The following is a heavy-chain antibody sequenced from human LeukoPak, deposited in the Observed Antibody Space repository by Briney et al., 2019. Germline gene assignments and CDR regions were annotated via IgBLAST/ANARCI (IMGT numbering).Heavy chain of an antibody. V-gene: IGHV4-4*07. CDR3: AREIQIAAAEMFHP. D-gene: IGHD6-13*01. CDR1: GGSISSYY. J-gene: IGHJ5*02. CDR2: IYPSGST. Sequence: PSETLSLTCTVSGGSISSYYWSWIRQPAGKGLERIGRIYPSGSTNYNPSLKRRVTMSVDTSKNQFSLRLSSVTAADTAVYFCAREIQIAAAEMFHPWGQGTLVTVSS.